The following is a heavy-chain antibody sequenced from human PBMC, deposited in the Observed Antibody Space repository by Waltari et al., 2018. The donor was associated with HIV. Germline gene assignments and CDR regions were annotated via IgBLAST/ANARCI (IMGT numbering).Heavy chain of an antibody. J-gene: IGHJ4*02. Sequence: VQLVESGGKLVQPGGSLRLSCAASGFNFRSYWMHWIRHVPGKGLVWVSDINIDGSYTSYLESVKGRFTISRDNANNTLYLQMNNLRVEDTAMYFCTRDLSTYGHEFDYWGQGTLVTVAS. V-gene: IGHV3-74*01. CDR2: INIDGSYT. CDR3: TRDLSTYGHEFDY. D-gene: IGHD2-2*01. CDR1: GFNFRSYW.